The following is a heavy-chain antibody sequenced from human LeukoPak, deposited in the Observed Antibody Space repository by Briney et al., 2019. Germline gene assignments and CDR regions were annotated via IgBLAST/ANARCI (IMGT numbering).Heavy chain of an antibody. CDR3: ARDRLHTSGFDY. CDR1: GFTFSSYS. J-gene: IGHJ4*02. D-gene: IGHD6-6*01. Sequence: GGSLRLSCAASGFTFSSYSMNWVRQAPGKGLEWVSSISSSSSYIYCADSVKGRFTISRDNAKNSLYLQMNSLRAEDTAVYYCARDRLHTSGFDYWGQGTLVTVSS. V-gene: IGHV3-21*01. CDR2: ISSSSSYI.